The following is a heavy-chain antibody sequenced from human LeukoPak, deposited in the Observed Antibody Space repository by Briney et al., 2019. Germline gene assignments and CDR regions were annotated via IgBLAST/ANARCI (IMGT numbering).Heavy chain of an antibody. CDR1: GGSISSYY. V-gene: IGHV4-59*08. D-gene: IGHD3-22*01. CDR3: ARLNYDSSGYYRTKDAFDI. CDR2: IYYSGST. Sequence: SETLSLTCTVSGGSISSYYWSWIRQPPGKGLEWIGYIYYSGSTNYNPSLKSRVTISVDTSKNQFSLKLSSVTAADTAVYYCARLNYDSSGYYRTKDAFDIWGQGTMVTVSS. J-gene: IGHJ3*02.